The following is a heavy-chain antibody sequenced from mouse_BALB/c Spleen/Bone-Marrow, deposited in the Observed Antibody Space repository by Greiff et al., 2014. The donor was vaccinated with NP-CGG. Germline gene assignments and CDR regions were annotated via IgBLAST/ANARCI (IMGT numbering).Heavy chain of an antibody. D-gene: IGHD1-1*01. CDR3: ARYYYGSSYFDY. CDR1: GFNIKDTY. V-gene: IGHV14-3*02. J-gene: IGHJ2*01. CDR2: IDPANGNT. Sequence: VQLQQSGAELVKPGASVKLSCTASGFNIKDTYMHWVKQRPEQGLEWIGRIDPANGNTKYDPKFQGKATLTADTSSNTAYLQLSSLTSEDTAVYYCARYYYGSSYFDYWGQGTTPTVSS.